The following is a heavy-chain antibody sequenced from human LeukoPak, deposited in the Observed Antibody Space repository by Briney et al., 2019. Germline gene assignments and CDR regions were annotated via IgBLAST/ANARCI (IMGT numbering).Heavy chain of an antibody. D-gene: IGHD2/OR15-2a*01. CDR1: DYPISSGYF. Sequence: SETLSLTCSVSDYPISSGYFWGWIRQPPGKGLEWIATMSHSGSTYFNQSLKSRVIVSIDASKNQFSLNLTSVTAADTAVYYCAREHCAGGYCYFLDYWGQGTLVTVSS. CDR3: AREHCAGGYCYFLDY. J-gene: IGHJ4*02. CDR2: MSHSGST. V-gene: IGHV4-38-2*02.